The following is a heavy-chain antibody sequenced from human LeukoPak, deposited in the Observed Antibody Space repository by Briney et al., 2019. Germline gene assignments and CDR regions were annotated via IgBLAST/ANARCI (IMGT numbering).Heavy chain of an antibody. Sequence: GGSLRLSYAASGFTVSAYYMSWVRQAPGKGLEWVSVLFGGGTIYYADSVNGRFTISRDNSKNTLYLQLNSLRAEDTAVYYCARGPRIATYCYFDYWGQGTLVTVSS. J-gene: IGHJ4*02. CDR2: LFGGGTI. CDR1: GFTVSAYY. CDR3: ARGPRIATYCYFDY. D-gene: IGHD6-13*01. V-gene: IGHV3-53*01.